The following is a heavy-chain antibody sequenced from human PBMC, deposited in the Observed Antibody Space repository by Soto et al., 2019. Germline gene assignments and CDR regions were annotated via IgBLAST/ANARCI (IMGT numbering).Heavy chain of an antibody. CDR2: ISGSGGST. D-gene: IGHD3-3*01. V-gene: IGHV3-23*01. Sequence: GGSLRLSCAASGFTFSSYAMSWVRQAPGKGLEWVSAISGSGGSTYYADSVKGRFTISRDNSKNTLYLQMNSLRAEDTAVYYCAKGGPRYYDFWSGYYQYFDYWGQGTLVTVSS. J-gene: IGHJ4*02. CDR1: GFTFSSYA. CDR3: AKGGPRYYDFWSGYYQYFDY.